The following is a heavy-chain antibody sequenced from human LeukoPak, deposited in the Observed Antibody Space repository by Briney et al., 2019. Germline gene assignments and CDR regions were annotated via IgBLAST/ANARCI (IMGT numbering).Heavy chain of an antibody. D-gene: IGHD3-22*01. V-gene: IGHV1-69*01. CDR3: ASGPLNYYYDSSGYYYLAGSTAGSPLDY. CDR2: IIPIFGTA. Sequence: SVNVSCKASGGTFSSYAISWVRQAPGQGLEWMGGIIPIFGTANYAQKFQGRVTITADESTSTAYMELSSLRSEDTAVYYCASGPLNYYYDSSGYYYLAGSTAGSPLDYWGQGTLVTVSS. J-gene: IGHJ4*02. CDR1: GGTFSSYA.